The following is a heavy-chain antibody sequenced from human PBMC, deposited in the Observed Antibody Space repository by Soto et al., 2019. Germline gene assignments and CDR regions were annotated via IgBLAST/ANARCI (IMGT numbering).Heavy chain of an antibody. V-gene: IGHV4-59*01. CDR2: IYYSGST. CDR3: ARGYRRVLLWFGELFIGAFDI. J-gene: IGHJ3*02. CDR1: GGSISNYY. Sequence: SETLSLTCTVSGGSISNYYWSWIRHPPGKKLEWIGYIYYSGSTNYNPSLQSRVTISVDTSKNQFSLKLYSVTTADTAVYYCARGYRRVLLWFGELFIGAFDIWGQGTMVTVSS. D-gene: IGHD3-10*01.